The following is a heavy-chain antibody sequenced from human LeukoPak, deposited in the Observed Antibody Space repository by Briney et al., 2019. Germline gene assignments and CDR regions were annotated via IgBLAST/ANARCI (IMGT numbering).Heavy chain of an antibody. CDR1: GFTFSSFP. CDR3: AKDRGY. V-gene: IGHV3-23*01. CDR2: IGSSSAGTT. Sequence: GGSLRLSCAASGFTFSSFPMTWVRQAPGKGLEWVSAIGSSSAGTTYYADSVKGRFTISRDDSKNTLYLQMNSLTVEDTAAYYCAKDRGYWGQGTLVTVSS. J-gene: IGHJ4*02.